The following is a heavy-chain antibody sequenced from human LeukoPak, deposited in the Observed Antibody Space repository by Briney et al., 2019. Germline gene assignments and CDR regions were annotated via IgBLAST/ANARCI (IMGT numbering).Heavy chain of an antibody. Sequence: GGSLRLSCAASGLTFTSYAMSWVRQAPGKGLEWVSVISGSGGSTYYADSVKGRFTISRDNSKNTLYLQMNSLRAEDTAVYYCAIENWNGFDYWGQGTLVTVSS. V-gene: IGHV3-23*01. D-gene: IGHD1-1*01. CDR2: ISGSGGST. CDR1: GLTFTSYA. J-gene: IGHJ4*02. CDR3: AIENWNGFDY.